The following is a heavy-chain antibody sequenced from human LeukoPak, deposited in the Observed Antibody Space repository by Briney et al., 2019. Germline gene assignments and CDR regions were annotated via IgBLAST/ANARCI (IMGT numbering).Heavy chain of an antibody. CDR1: GGTFSSYA. V-gene: IGHV1-69*04. Sequence: ASVKVSCKAPGGTFSSYAISWVRQAPGQGLEWMGRIIPILGIANYAQKFQGRVTITADKSTSTAYMELSSLRSEDTAVYYCASWGYYDSSGNLDYWGQGTLVTVSS. D-gene: IGHD3-22*01. CDR3: ASWGYYDSSGNLDY. J-gene: IGHJ4*02. CDR2: IIPILGIA.